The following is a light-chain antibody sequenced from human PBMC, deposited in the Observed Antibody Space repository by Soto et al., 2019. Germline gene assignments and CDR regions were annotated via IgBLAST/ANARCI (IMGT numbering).Light chain of an antibody. CDR3: QTWGTGIPWV. V-gene: IGLV4-69*01. J-gene: IGLJ3*02. Sequence: QPVLTQSPSVSASLGASVNLTCTLSSGHSRYAIAWHQQQPEKGPRYLMRLNSDGSHNKGDGIPDRFSGSTSGAERYLTISSLQSEDEADYYCQTWGTGIPWVFGGGTKLTVL. CDR2: LNSDGSH. CDR1: SGHSRYA.